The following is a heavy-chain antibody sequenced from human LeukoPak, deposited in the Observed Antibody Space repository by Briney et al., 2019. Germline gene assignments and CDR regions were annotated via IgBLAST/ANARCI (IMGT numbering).Heavy chain of an antibody. V-gene: IGHV4-30-4*08. CDR3: ARDLGYYDFWSGYYYYYYMDV. CDR1: GGSISSGDYY. D-gene: IGHD3-3*01. Sequence: SETLSLTCTVSGGSISSGDYYWSWIRQPPGKGLEWIGYIYYSGSTYYNPSLKSRVTISVDTSKNHFSLKLSSVTAADTAVYYCARDLGYYDFWSGYYYYYYMDVWGKGTTVTVSS. CDR2: IYYSGST. J-gene: IGHJ6*03.